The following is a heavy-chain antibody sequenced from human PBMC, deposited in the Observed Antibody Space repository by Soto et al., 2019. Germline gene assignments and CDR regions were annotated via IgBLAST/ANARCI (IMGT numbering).Heavy chain of an antibody. V-gene: IGHV4-39*01. D-gene: IGHD6-19*01. J-gene: IGHJ5*02. Sequence: QMQLQESGPGLVKPSETLSLTCTVFGGSIRSSSYYWGWIRQPPGKGPEWIGNIYYSGSTNYNPSLKSRVTISVDTSKNQFSLKLSSVTAADTAVYYCARQGYSSGWPNWFDPWGQGTLVTVSS. CDR3: ARQGYSSGWPNWFDP. CDR2: IYYSGST. CDR1: GGSIRSSSYY.